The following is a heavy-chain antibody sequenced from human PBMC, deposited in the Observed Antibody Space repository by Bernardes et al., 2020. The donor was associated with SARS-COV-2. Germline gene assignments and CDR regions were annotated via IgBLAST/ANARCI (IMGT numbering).Heavy chain of an antibody. D-gene: IGHD3-22*01. CDR2: ISNDADTT. J-gene: IGHJ4*02. CDR3: AKERYDSSGYYYDF. V-gene: IGHV3-23*01. Sequence: GSLRLSCAASGFTFTTYAMTWVRQAPGKGLEWVSSISNDADTTYSADSVKGRFIISRDNSKNTLYLQMHSLRAEDTAIYYCAKERYDSSGYYYDFWGQGTLVTVSS. CDR1: GFTFTTYA.